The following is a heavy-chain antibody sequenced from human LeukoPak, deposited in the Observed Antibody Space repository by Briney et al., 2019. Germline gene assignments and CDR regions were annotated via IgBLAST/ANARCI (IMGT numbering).Heavy chain of an antibody. CDR1: GSSISSGYY. J-gene: IGHJ5*02. V-gene: IGHV4-38-2*01. D-gene: IGHD6-13*01. Sequence: SETLSLTCAVSGSSISSGYYWGWIPQPPGKGLEWIGSIYHSGSTSYNPSLKSRVTISVDTSKNQFSLKLSSVTAADTAIYYCARTGAAAGTSSWGQGTLVTASS. CDR2: IYHSGST. CDR3: ARTGAAAGTSS.